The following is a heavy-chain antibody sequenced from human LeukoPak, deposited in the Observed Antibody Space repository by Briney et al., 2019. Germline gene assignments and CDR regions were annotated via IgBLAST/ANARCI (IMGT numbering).Heavy chain of an antibody. Sequence: TGGSLRLSCAASGFTFSRYIMNWVRQAPGKGLEWISYISSSSSTIYYADSVKGRFTISRDNAKNSLYLQMNSLRAEDTAVYYCARNTFGGNSEWGQGTLVTVSS. CDR2: ISSSSSTI. CDR1: GFTFSRYI. V-gene: IGHV3-48*01. J-gene: IGHJ4*02. CDR3: ARNTFGGNSE. D-gene: IGHD2-15*01.